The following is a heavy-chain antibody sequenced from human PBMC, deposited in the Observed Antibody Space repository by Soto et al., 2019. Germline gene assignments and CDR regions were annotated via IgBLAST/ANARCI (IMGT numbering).Heavy chain of an antibody. CDR3: AKTRGSVWYPDY. CDR1: GFSFSRHS. CDR2: INANGAET. V-gene: IGHV3-23*01. Sequence: GGSLRLSCAASGFSFSRHSMNWVRQAPGKGLEWMSTINANGAETYYADSVRARFTISRDRSKNTVHLDMRGLTVEDTALYYCAKTRGSVWYPDYWGQGTQVTVSS. J-gene: IGHJ4*02. D-gene: IGHD6-19*01.